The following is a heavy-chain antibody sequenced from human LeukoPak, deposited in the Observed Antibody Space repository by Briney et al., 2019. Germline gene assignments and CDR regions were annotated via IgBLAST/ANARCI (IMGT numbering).Heavy chain of an antibody. CDR2: IYPRDGST. D-gene: IGHD2-15*01. CDR3: AKQLGYCSDGSCYFPY. Sequence: ASVKVSCKASGYTFTSNYIHWVRQAPRQGLEWMGMIYPRDGSTSYAQKFQGRVTVTRDTSTSTVRMELSGLRSEDTAVYYCAKQLGYCSDGSCYFPYWGQGTLVTVSS. CDR1: GYTFTSNY. J-gene: IGHJ4*02. V-gene: IGHV1-46*01.